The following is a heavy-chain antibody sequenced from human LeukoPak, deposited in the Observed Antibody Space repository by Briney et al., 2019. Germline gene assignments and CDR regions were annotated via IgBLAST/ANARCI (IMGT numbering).Heavy chain of an antibody. V-gene: IGHV3-21*01. CDR1: GFTFSSYS. D-gene: IGHD3-22*01. CDR2: ISSSSSYI. CDR3: ARRGAYDSRGLYDYYGLDV. J-gene: IGHJ6*02. Sequence: GGSLRLSCAASGFTFSSYSMNWVRQAPGKGLEWVSSISSSSSYIYYADSVKGRFTISRDNAKNSLYLQMNSLRAEDTAVYYCARRGAYDSRGLYDYYGLDVWGQGTTVTVSS.